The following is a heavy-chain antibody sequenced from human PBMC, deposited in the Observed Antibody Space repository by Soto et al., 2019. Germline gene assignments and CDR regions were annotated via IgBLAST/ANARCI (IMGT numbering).Heavy chain of an antibody. Sequence: QVQLVQSGAEVREPGASVKVSCTASGYTFTTYDINWVRQAPGQGFEWLGWMNPNSGNTGYAQRFQGRVTMTRDTSINTAYMELSSLRSGDTAVYYCARGHCTGSGCRWNWFFDLWGRGPMLTVSS. J-gene: IGHJ2*01. D-gene: IGHD2-8*02. CDR2: MNPNSGNT. V-gene: IGHV1-8*01. CDR3: ARGHCTGSGCRWNWFFDL. CDR1: GYTFTTYD.